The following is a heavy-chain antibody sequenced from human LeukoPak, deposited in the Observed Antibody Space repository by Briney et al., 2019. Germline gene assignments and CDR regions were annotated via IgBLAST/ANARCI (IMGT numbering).Heavy chain of an antibody. Sequence: GASVKVSCKASGYTFTSYDINWVRQAPGQGLEWMGIINPSGGSTSYAQKFQGRVTMTRDTSTSTVYMELSSLRSEDTAVYYCARDRTDYYDSSGYHDYWGQGTLVTVSS. CDR3: ARDRTDYYDSSGYHDY. CDR2: INPSGGST. J-gene: IGHJ4*02. CDR1: GYTFTSYD. D-gene: IGHD3-22*01. V-gene: IGHV1-46*01.